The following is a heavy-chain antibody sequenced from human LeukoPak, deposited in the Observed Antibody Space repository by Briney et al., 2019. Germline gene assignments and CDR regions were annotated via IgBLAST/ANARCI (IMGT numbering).Heavy chain of an antibody. Sequence: GASLRLSCAASGFTFSSYRMNWVRKAPGKGLEWVSYISSSSSTTYYADSVKGRFTISRDNAKNSLYLQMNSLRDEDTAVYYCARDPEYYYDSSGYSPGAFDIWGPGTMVTVSS. V-gene: IGHV3-48*02. J-gene: IGHJ3*02. D-gene: IGHD3-22*01. CDR2: ISSSSSTT. CDR3: ARDPEYYYDSSGYSPGAFDI. CDR1: GFTFSSYR.